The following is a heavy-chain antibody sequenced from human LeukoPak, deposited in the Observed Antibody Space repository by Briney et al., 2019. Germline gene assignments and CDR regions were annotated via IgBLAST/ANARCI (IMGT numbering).Heavy chain of an antibody. V-gene: IGHV4-39*01. Sequence: SETLSLTCIVSGGSISSSSYYWGWIRQPPGKGLEWIGSMYYSGSTYYNPSLKSRVTISVDTSKNQSSLKLSSVTAADTAVYYCARHAGSGWDRGFDYWGQGTLVTVSS. CDR1: GGSISSSSYY. J-gene: IGHJ4*02. CDR3: ARHAGSGWDRGFDY. D-gene: IGHD6-19*01. CDR2: MYYSGST.